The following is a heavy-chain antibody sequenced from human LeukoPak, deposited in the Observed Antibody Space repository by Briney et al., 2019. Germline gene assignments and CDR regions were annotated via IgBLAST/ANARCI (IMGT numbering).Heavy chain of an antibody. J-gene: IGHJ4*02. CDR1: GFTFSSYS. CDR3: AREKMVLLWFGEGYYFDY. Sequence: GGSLRLSCAASGFTFSSYSMNWVRQAPGKGLEWVSYISSSSSSIFYADSVKGRFTISRDNAKNSLYLQMNSLRAEDTAVYYCAREKMVLLWFGEGYYFDYWGQGTLVTVSS. V-gene: IGHV3-48*01. CDR2: ISSSSSSI. D-gene: IGHD3-10*01.